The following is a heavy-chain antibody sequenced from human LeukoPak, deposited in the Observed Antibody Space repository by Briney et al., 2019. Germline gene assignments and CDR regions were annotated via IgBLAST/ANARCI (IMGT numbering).Heavy chain of an antibody. Sequence: GGSLRLSCAASGFTFSSYAMHWVRQAPGKGLEWVAVISYDGSNKYYADSVKGRFTISRDNSKNTLYLQMNSLRAEDTAVYYCAKEYYDSSGYYQSYHFDYWGQGTLVTVSS. J-gene: IGHJ4*02. V-gene: IGHV3-30-3*01. CDR3: AKEYYDSSGYYQSYHFDY. CDR2: ISYDGSNK. D-gene: IGHD3-22*01. CDR1: GFTFSSYA.